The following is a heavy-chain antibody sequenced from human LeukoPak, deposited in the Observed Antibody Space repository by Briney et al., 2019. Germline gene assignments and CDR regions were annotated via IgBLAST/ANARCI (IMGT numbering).Heavy chain of an antibody. V-gene: IGHV3-15*01. J-gene: IGHJ3*02. CDR1: GFTFSNAW. CDR2: IKSKTDGGTT. Sequence: GGSLRLSCAASGFTFSNAWMSWVRQAPGKGLEWVGRIKSKTDGGTTDYAAPVKGRFSISRDDSKNTLYLQMNSLETEDTAMYYCTTCGYDRCGAFDIWGQGTVVTVSS. CDR3: TTCGYDRCGAFDI. D-gene: IGHD5-12*01.